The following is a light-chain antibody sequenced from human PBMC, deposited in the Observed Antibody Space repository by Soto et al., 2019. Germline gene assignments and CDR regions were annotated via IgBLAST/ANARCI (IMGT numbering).Light chain of an antibody. V-gene: IGKV1-33*01. CDR2: AAS. CDR1: KDIKNY. CDR3: QHYDDLPWT. Sequence: DVLMTQSPVTLSASVGDRVTITCQASKDIKNYLNWYQQKPGKAPKLLIYAASILETGVPSRFSGSGSGTDFTFTISSLQPEDIATYYCQHYDDLPWTFGQGTKVAIK. J-gene: IGKJ1*01.